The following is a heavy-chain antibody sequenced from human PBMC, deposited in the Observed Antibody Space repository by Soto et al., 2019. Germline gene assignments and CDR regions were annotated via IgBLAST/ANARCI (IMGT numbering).Heavy chain of an antibody. D-gene: IGHD5-18*01. CDR2: ISHSGST. J-gene: IGHJ4*02. Sequence: QVQLQESGPGLVKPSQTLSLTCTVSGGSISSAAYYWSWIRQHPGKDLEWIGYISHSGSTYYTPSLKSRVIISADTSKNQFSLNLISVTAADTAVYYCAREYTYGSNFFDCWGQGALVTVSS. V-gene: IGHV4-31*03. CDR3: AREYTYGSNFFDC. CDR1: GGSISSAAYY.